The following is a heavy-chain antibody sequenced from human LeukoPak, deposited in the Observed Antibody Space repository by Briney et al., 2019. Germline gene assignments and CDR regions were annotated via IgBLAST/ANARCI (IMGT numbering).Heavy chain of an antibody. CDR2: MNPNSGNT. J-gene: IGHJ6*02. D-gene: IGHD6-19*01. V-gene: IGHV1-8*01. CDR3: ARGEQWLVPENYYYYYGMDV. CDR1: GYTFTSYG. Sequence: GASVKVSCKASGYTFTSYGINWVRQATGQGLEWMGWMNPNSGNTGYAQKFQGRVTMTRNTSISTAYMELSSLRSEDTAVYYCARGEQWLVPENYYYYYGMDVWGQGTTVTVSS.